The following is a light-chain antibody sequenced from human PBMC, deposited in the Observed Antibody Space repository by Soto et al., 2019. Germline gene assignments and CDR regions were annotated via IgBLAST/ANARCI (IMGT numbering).Light chain of an antibody. CDR2: GAS. Sequence: EIVMTQSPATLSVSPGERATLSCRASQSVSSNLAWYQQKPGQAPRLLIYGASTRATGIPARFSGSGSGTEFTPPISSLQSEDFAVYHCQQYNNWPPLYTFGQGTKLEIK. CDR1: QSVSSN. CDR3: QQYNNWPPLYT. V-gene: IGKV3-15*01. J-gene: IGKJ2*01.